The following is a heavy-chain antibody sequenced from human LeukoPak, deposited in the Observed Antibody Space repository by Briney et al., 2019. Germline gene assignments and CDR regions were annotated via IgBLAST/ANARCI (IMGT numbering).Heavy chain of an antibody. J-gene: IGHJ5*02. CDR2: IYTSGST. Sequence: SETLSLTCTVSGGAISSYYWSWIRQPAGKGLEWIGRIYTSGSTNYNPSLKSRVTMSVDTSKTQFSLKLSSVTAADTAVYYCARVGDYVWGSYRSNWFDPWGQGTLVTVSS. D-gene: IGHD3-16*02. CDR3: ARVGDYVWGSYRSNWFDP. V-gene: IGHV4-4*07. CDR1: GGAISSYY.